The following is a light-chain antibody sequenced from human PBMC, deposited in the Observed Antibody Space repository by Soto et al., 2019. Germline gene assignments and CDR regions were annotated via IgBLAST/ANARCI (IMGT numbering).Light chain of an antibody. CDR1: QSVNNKH. J-gene: IGKJ4*01. CDR2: GAS. Sequence: EIVLTQSPDTLSLSPGERATLSCRASQSVNNKHLTWYQQKPGQAPRLLIFGASSRATGIPDRFSGSGSGKDFTLTISRLEPEDFAVYYCQQYGSTPLTFGGGTKVEIK. V-gene: IGKV3-20*01. CDR3: QQYGSTPLT.